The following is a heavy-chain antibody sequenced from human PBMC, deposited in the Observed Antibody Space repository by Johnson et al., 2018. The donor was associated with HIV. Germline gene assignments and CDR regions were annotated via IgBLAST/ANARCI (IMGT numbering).Heavy chain of an antibody. J-gene: IGHJ3*02. V-gene: IGHV3-66*01. Sequence: MQLVESGGGLVQPGGSLRLSCAASGFTVSSNYMRWVRQAPGKGLEWVSVLYSGGSIYYADPVKGRFSIARDNSKNTLYLQMNSLRVEDTAVYYCAREGAWEVRPGAFDIWGQGTMVTVSS. CDR3: AREGAWEVRPGAFDI. CDR2: LYSGGSI. CDR1: GFTVSSNY. D-gene: IGHD1-26*01.